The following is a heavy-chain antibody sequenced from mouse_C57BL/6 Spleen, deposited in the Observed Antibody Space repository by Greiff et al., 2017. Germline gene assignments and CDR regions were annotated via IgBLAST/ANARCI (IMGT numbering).Heavy chain of an antibody. V-gene: IGHV5-17*01. CDR1: GFTFSDYG. J-gene: IGHJ4*01. CDR3: ARALTGTGAMDY. D-gene: IGHD4-1*01. CDR2: ISSGSSTI. Sequence: EVKLVESGGGLVKPGGSLKLSCAASGFTFSDYGMHWVRQAPEKGLEWVAYISSGSSTIYYADTMKGRFTISRDNAKNTLFLQMTSLRTEDKAMDYCARALTGTGAMDYWGQGTSVTVSS.